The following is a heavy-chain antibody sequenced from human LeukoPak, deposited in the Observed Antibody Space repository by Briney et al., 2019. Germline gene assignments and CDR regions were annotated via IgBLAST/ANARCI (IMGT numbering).Heavy chain of an antibody. Sequence: GGCLRLSCGASVYTFSVYSINCVPGAPGRGLEWASYISSSGRSIYYAASGTGRFTVSRDNARNTLFLQMNSLRDEDTALYYCATPSDYYDRGTWGQGSLVTVSS. CDR2: ISSSGRSI. V-gene: IGHV3-48*02. CDR3: ATPSDYYDRGT. J-gene: IGHJ5*02. CDR1: VYTFSVYS. D-gene: IGHD3-22*01.